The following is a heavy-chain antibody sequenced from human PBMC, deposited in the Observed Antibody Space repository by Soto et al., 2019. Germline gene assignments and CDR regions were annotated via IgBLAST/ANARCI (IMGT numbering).Heavy chain of an antibody. D-gene: IGHD6-19*01. Sequence: EVQLVESGGGLVKPGGSLRLSCAASGFTFSSYSMNWVRQAPGKGLEWVSSISSSSSYIYYADSVKGRFTISRDNAKNSLYQQMNCLGAEDTAVYYCARGLGAIAVAGGYYFDYWGQGTLVTVS. CDR1: GFTFSSYS. V-gene: IGHV3-21*01. J-gene: IGHJ4*02. CDR2: ISSSSSYI. CDR3: ARGLGAIAVAGGYYFDY.